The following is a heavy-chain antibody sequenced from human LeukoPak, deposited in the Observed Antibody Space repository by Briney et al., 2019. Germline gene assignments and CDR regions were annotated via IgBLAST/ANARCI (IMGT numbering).Heavy chain of an antibody. J-gene: IGHJ4*02. CDR1: GGPISSGGYY. Sequence: PSETLSLTCTVSGGPISSGGYYWSWIRQPPGKGLEWIGYIYYSGSTNYNPSLKSRVTISVDTSKNQFSLKLSSVTAADTAVYYCTGGGPQLVPYWGQGTLVTVSS. D-gene: IGHD6-13*01. V-gene: IGHV4-61*08. CDR2: IYYSGST. CDR3: TGGGPQLVPY.